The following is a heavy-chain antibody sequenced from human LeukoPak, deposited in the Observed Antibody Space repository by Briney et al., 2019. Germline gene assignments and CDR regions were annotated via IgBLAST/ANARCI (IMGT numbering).Heavy chain of an antibody. V-gene: IGHV3-9*01. Sequence: QSGGSLRLSCAASGFTVSSNEMNWVRQAPGKGLEWVSGISWNSGSIGYAYSVKGRFTISRDNAKNSLYLQMNSLRAEDTALYYCAKAYGSGIFYGMDVWGQGTTVTVSS. J-gene: IGHJ6*02. CDR1: GFTVSSNE. D-gene: IGHD3-10*01. CDR2: ISWNSGSI. CDR3: AKAYGSGIFYGMDV.